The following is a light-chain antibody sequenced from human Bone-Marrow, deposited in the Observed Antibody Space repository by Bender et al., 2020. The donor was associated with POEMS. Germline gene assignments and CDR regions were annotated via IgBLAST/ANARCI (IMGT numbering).Light chain of an antibody. CDR1: ALPNQY. J-gene: IGLJ3*02. CDR3: QSADGTGAYKV. V-gene: IGLV3-25*03. CDR2: KDS. Sequence: SYELAQPPSVSVSPGQTATIPCSGDALPNQYAYWYQQKPGQAPVILMYKDSERPSGLPERFSGSRSGTTATLTISGVRAEDEADYDCQSADGTGAYKVFGGGTKLTVL.